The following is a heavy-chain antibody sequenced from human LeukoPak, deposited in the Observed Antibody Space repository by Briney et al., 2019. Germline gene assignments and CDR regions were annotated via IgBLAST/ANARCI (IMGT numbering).Heavy chain of an antibody. J-gene: IGHJ4*02. D-gene: IGHD4-17*01. CDR2: IYHTGST. CDR3: ASRKGTTVTTYFDY. Sequence: PSETLSLTCAVSGGSISSGGYSWSWIRQPPGKGLEWIGYIYHTGSTFYNPSLKSRVTISVDRSKNQFSLRLSSVTAADTAVYYCASRKGTTVTTYFDYWGQGTLVTVSS. CDR1: GGSISSGGYS. V-gene: IGHV4-30-2*01.